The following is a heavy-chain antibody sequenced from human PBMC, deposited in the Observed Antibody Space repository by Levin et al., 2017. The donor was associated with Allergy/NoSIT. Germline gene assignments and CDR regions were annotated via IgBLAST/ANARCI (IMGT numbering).Heavy chain of an antibody. CDR2: IYHSGST. V-gene: IGHV4-4*02. CDR3: ARGETVTTLGNWFDP. D-gene: IGHD4-17*01. CDR1: GGSISSSNW. J-gene: IGHJ5*02. Sequence: GSLRLSCAVSGGSISSSNWWSWVRQPPGKGLEWIGEIYHSGSTNYNPSLKSRVTISVDKSKNQFSLKLSSVTAADTAVYYCARGETVTTLGNWFDPWGQGTLVTVSS.